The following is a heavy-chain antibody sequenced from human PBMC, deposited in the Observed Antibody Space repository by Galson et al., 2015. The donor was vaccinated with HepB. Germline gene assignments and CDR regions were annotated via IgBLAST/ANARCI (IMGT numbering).Heavy chain of an antibody. CDR1: GFTFSSYA. V-gene: IGHV3-23*01. CDR2: ISGSGGNT. J-gene: IGHJ4*02. CDR3: AKGIKQWLRPYYFDY. D-gene: IGHD6-19*01. Sequence: SLRLSCAASGFTFSSYAMSWVRQAPGTGLEWVSAISGSGGNTYYADSVKGRFTISRDNSKNTLYLQMNSLRAEDTAVYFCAKGIKQWLRPYYFDYWGQGTLVTVSS.